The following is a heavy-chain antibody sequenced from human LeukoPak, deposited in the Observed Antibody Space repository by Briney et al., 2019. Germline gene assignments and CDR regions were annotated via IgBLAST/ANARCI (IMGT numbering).Heavy chain of an antibody. J-gene: IGHJ5*02. Sequence: GGSLRLSCAASGFIFSDYYMSWIRQAPGKGLECVSYISSSGSTIYYADSVKGRFTISRDNAKNSLYLQMNSLRAEDTAVYYCAGERYYYDSKGFDPWGQGTLVTVSS. CDR1: GFIFSDYY. D-gene: IGHD3-22*01. V-gene: IGHV3-11*04. CDR2: ISSSGSTI. CDR3: AGERYYYDSKGFDP.